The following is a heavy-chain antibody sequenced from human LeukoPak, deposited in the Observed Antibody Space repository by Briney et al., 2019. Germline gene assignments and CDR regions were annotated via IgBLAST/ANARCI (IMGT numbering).Heavy chain of an antibody. V-gene: IGHV3-7*01. CDR3: ARDPWGAVAGESFDY. J-gene: IGHJ4*02. CDR2: IKQDGSEI. CDR1: GFTFSNHW. Sequence: PGGSLRLSCAASGFTFSNHWMSWVRQAPGKGLEWVANIKQDGSEIYYVDSVKGRFTISRDNAKNSLSLQMKSLRAEDTAVYYCARDPWGAVAGESFDYWGQGTLVTVSS. D-gene: IGHD6-19*01.